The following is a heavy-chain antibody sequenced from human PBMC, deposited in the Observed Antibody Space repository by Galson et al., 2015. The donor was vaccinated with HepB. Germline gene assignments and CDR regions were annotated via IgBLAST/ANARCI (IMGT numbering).Heavy chain of an antibody. D-gene: IGHD2-21*01. CDR3: ACGDWFDY. V-gene: IGHV3-7*01. Sequence: SLGLSCAASGFTFSSFWMSWVRQAPGKGLEWVANIKQDGSEKYYVDSVKGRFTISSDNAKNSLYLQMNSLRAEDTAVYYCACGDWFDYWGQGTLVTVSS. CDR2: IKQDGSEK. CDR1: GFTFSSFW. J-gene: IGHJ4*02.